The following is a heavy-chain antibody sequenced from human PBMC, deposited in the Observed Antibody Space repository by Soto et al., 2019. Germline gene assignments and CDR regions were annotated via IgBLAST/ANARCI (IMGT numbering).Heavy chain of an antibody. Sequence: QLQLQESGPGLVKPSETLSLTCTVSGGSISSSSYYWGWIRQPPGKGLEWIGSIYYSGSTYYNPSLKRRVTISVDTSKNQFSLKLSSVTAADTAVYYCARRGSGWAFDYWGQGTLVTVSS. V-gene: IGHV4-39*01. CDR2: IYYSGST. CDR3: ARRGSGWAFDY. CDR1: GGSISSSSYY. J-gene: IGHJ4*02. D-gene: IGHD6-19*01.